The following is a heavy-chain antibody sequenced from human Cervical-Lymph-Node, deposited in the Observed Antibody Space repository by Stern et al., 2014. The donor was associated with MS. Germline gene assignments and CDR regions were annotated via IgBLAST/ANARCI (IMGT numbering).Heavy chain of an antibody. V-gene: IGHV4-39*01. CDR1: GGSISSSNYY. CDR3: ARRRGHKSDFDY. D-gene: IGHD3-10*01. CDR2: IYDTGST. J-gene: IGHJ4*02. Sequence: QVQLQESGPGLVKASETLSLTCTVFGGSISSSNYYWGWIRQPPGKGLEWLGSIYDTGSTYYNPSLKSPVPISVDTSNTQFSLKLTSVTAADTAVYYCARRRGHKSDFDYWGQGTLVTVSS.